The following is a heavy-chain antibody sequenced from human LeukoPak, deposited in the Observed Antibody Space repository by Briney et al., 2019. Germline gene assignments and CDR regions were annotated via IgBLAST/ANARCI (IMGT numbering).Heavy chain of an antibody. CDR2: ISAYNGNT. D-gene: IGHD2-2*01. CDR1: GYTFTSYG. V-gene: IGHV1-18*01. Sequence: GASVKVSCKASGYTFTSYGISWVRQAPGQGLEWMGWISAYNGNTNYAQKLQGRVTMTTDTSTSTASMELRSLRSDDTAVYYCARGRRYCSSTSCYNWFDPWGQGTLVTVSS. CDR3: ARGRRYCSSTSCYNWFDP. J-gene: IGHJ5*02.